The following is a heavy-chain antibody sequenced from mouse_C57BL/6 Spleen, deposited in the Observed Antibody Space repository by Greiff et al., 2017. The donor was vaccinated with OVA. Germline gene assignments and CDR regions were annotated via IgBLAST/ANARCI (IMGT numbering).Heavy chain of an antibody. J-gene: IGHJ1*03. CDR2: IDPSDSYT. CDR1: GYTFTSYW. V-gene: IGHV1-50*01. Sequence: QVQLQQPGAELVKPGASVKLSCKASGYTFTSYWMQWVKQRPGQGLEWIGEIDPSDSYTNYNQKFKGKATLTVDTSSSTAYMQLSSLTSEDSADYYCARRSLYFWYFDVWGTGTTVTVSS. D-gene: IGHD6-1*01. CDR3: ARRSLYFWYFDV.